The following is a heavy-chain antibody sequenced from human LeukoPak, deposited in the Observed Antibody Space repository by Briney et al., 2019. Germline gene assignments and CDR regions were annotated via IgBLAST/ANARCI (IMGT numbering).Heavy chain of an antibody. CDR1: GGSISNYY. V-gene: IGHV4-59*08. CDR2: IYYSGST. D-gene: IGHD3-10*01. Sequence: SETLSLTCTVSGGSISNYYWSWIRQPPGKGLEWIGYIYYSGSTNYNPSLKSRVTISVDTSKNQFSLKLSSVTAADTAVYYCARLLRGYYFDYWGQGTLVTVSS. J-gene: IGHJ4*02. CDR3: ARLLRGYYFDY.